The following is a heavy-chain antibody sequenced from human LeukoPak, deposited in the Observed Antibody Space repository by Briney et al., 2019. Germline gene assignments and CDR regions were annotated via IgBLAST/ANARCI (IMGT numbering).Heavy chain of an antibody. J-gene: IGHJ3*02. CDR1: GYTFTSYD. Sequence: ASVKVSCKASGYTFTSYDINWVRQATGQGLEWMGWMSPISGNTGYAQKFQGRVTMTRNTSISTAYKELSSLRSEDTAVYYCASLASGSGNIWGQGTMVTVSS. D-gene: IGHD6-19*01. V-gene: IGHV1-8*01. CDR2: MSPISGNT. CDR3: ASLASGSGNI.